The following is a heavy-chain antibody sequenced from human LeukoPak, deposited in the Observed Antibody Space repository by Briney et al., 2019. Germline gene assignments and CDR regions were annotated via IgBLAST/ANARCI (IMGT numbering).Heavy chain of an antibody. V-gene: IGHV4-34*01. J-gene: IGHJ3*02. CDR3: ARAGAVAGGKNAFDI. CDR1: GGSFSGYY. CDR2: INHSGST. Sequence: SEALSLTCAVYGGSFSGYYWSWIRQPPGKELEWIGEINHSGSTNYNPSLKSRVTIPVDTSKNQFSLKLSSVTAADTAVYYCARAGAVAGGKNAFDIWGQGTMVTVSS. D-gene: IGHD6-19*01.